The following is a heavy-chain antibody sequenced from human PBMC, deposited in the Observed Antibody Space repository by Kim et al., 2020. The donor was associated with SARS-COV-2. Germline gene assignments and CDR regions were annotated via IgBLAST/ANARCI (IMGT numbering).Heavy chain of an antibody. Sequence: HYADSVKGRFTISRDNSTNTLYLQMNSLRAEDTAVYYCAKRSTRLNWFDSWGQGTLVTVSS. D-gene: IGHD2-2*01. V-gene: IGHV3-23*01. CDR3: AKRSTRLNWFDS. J-gene: IGHJ5*01.